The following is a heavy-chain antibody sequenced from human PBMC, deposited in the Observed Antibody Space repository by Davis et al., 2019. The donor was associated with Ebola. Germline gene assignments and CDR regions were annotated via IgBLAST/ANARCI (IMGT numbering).Heavy chain of an antibody. D-gene: IGHD5-24*01. CDR1: GATFSSYA. J-gene: IGHJ3*02. Sequence: AASVKVSCQASGATFSSYAISWVRQAPGLGLEWMGRIIPILGIANYAQKFQGSVTITADISTSTAYMGLSSLRSEDTAVYYSARGSGEMATITAFDIWGQGTMVTVSS. CDR3: ARGSGEMATITAFDI. V-gene: IGHV1-69*04. CDR2: IIPILGIA.